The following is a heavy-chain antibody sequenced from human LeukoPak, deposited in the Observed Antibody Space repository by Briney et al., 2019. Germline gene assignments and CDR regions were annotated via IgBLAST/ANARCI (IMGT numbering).Heavy chain of an antibody. CDR2: IYYSGST. Sequence: SETLSLTCTVSGGSISSYYWSWIRQPPGKGLEWIGYIYYSGSTNYNPSLKSRVTISVDTSKNQFSLKLSSVTAADTAVYYCARADDSSGYYYSQYFQHWGQGTLVTVSS. CDR3: ARADDSSGYYYSQYFQH. J-gene: IGHJ1*01. CDR1: GGSISSYY. D-gene: IGHD3-22*01. V-gene: IGHV4-59*08.